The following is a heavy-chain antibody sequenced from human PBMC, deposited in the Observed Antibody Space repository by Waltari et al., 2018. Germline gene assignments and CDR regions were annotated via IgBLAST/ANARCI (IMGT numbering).Heavy chain of an antibody. D-gene: IGHD6-19*01. V-gene: IGHV3-43*02. J-gene: IGHJ4*02. CDR1: GFTFGDYA. CDR2: ISGDGGST. CDR3: AKAFAGWYLDY. Sequence: EVQLVESGGGVVQPGGSLRLSFAASGFTFGDYAMHWVRQAPGKGLGGVSLISGDGGSTYYADSVKGRFTISRDNSKNSLYLQMNSLRTEDTALYYCAKAFAGWYLDYWGQGTLVTVSS.